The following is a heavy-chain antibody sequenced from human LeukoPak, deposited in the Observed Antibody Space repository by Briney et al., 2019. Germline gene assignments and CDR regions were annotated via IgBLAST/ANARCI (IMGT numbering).Heavy chain of an antibody. CDR1: GYTFTSYG. D-gene: IGHD6-6*01. J-gene: IGHJ4*02. V-gene: IGHV1-18*01. CDR3: ARALHSSSISLSLDY. CDR2: ISAYNDNT. Sequence: ASVKVSCKASGYTFTSYGISWVRQAPGQGLEWMRWISAYNDNTNYAQKLQGRVTMTRDTSISTAYMELSRLRSDDTAVYYCARALHSSSISLSLDYWGQGTLVTVSS.